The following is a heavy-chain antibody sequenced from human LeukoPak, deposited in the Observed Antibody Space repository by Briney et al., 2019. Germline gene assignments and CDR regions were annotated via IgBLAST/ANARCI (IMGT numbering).Heavy chain of an antibody. CDR1: GGSISSGDYY. V-gene: IGHV4-30-4*01. CDR2: IYYSGST. Sequence: SETLSLTCTVSGGSISSGDYYWSWIRQPPGKGLEWIGYIYYSGSTSYNPSLKSRVTISVDTSKNQFSLKLSSVTAADTAVYYCAREIAVAGSYYFDYWGQGTLVTVSS. D-gene: IGHD6-19*01. CDR3: AREIAVAGSYYFDY. J-gene: IGHJ4*02.